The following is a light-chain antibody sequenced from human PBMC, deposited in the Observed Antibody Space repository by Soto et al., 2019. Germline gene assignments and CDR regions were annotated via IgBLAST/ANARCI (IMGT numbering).Light chain of an antibody. Sequence: QSALTQPASVSGSPGQSITISCSGTSSNIGGYNVVSWYQQHPGKAPKVIVYDGIKRPSGVSDRFSGSTSGSKASLTSSGLQAEDEAEYYCCSYVGANTYVFGSGTKLTVL. V-gene: IGLV2-23*01. J-gene: IGLJ1*01. CDR3: CSYVGANTYV. CDR1: SSNIGGYNV. CDR2: DGI.